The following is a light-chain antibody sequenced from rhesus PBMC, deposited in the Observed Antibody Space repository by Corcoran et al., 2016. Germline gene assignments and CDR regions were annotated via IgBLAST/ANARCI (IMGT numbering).Light chain of an antibody. Sequence: DIQMTQSPSSLSASVGDTVTITCRASQGISSYLNWFQQKPGKAPKLLIYAATTLQSGVPSSFSGSGTGTDFTLTISSLQPEDFATYYCQQYKSYPYSFGQGTKVEIK. CDR3: QQYKSYPYS. J-gene: IGKJ2*01. CDR1: QGISSY. CDR2: AAT. V-gene: IGKV1-28*02.